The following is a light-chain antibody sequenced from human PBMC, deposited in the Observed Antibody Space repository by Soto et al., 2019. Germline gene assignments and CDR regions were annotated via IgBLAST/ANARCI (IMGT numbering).Light chain of an antibody. V-gene: IGLV2-14*03. J-gene: IGLJ1*01. CDR2: DVS. Sequence: QSALTQPRSVSGSPGQSVTISCTGTGNDVGAYNYVSWYQQHPGRAPKLMIYDVSNRPSGVSNRFSGSKSGNTASLTISGLQADDDADYYCVSYTTSASYVFGTGTKVTVL. CDR3: VSYTTSASYV. CDR1: GNDVGAYNY.